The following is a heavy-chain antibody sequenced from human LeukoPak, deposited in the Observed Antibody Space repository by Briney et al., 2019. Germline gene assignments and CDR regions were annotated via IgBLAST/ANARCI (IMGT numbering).Heavy chain of an antibody. CDR3: AKDCAAPCEGVGGNH. J-gene: IGHJ5*02. V-gene: IGHV3-30*18. CDR2: ISYDGYNK. Sequence: SGGSLRLSCAASKFTFSTYGMHWVRQAPGKGLEWVAVISYDGYNKYYADSVQGRFTISRDNSKNTLYLQMNSLRAEDTAVYYCAKDCAAPCEGVGGNHWGQGTLVTVSS. CDR1: KFTFSTYG. D-gene: IGHD1-1*01.